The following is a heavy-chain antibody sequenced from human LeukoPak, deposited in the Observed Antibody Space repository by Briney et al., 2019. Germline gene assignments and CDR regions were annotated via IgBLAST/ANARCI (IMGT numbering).Heavy chain of an antibody. CDR2: IRSKVYGGTT. J-gene: IGHJ4*02. V-gene: IGHV3-49*04. D-gene: IGHD4-23*01. CDR3: TRDYGGFDY. CDR1: GFTFGDYV. Sequence: GGSLRLSCRCSGFTFGDYVMTWVRQAPGKGLEWVGFIRSKVYGGTTEYATSVKGRFIISRDDSKSIAYLQMNSLETEDTAVYYCTRDYGGFDYWGQGTLVTVSS.